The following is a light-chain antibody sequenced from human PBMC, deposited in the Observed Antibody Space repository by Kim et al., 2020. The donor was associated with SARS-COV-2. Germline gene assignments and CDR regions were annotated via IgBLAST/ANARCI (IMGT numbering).Light chain of an antibody. J-gene: IGKJ2*01. CDR3: QQSYSTSYT. CDR1: QSISSY. V-gene: IGKV1-39*01. Sequence: SASVGDRVTISWRASQSISSYLNGYQQKSGKAPELLIYAASSLQSGVPSRFSGSGSGTDFTLNISSLQPEDCATYYCQQSYSTSYTFGQGTKLEI. CDR2: AAS.